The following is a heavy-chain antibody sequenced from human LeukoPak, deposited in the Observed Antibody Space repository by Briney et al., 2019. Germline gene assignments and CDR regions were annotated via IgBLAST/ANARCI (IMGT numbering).Heavy chain of an antibody. D-gene: IGHD2-15*01. CDR1: GLTFSSYG. CDR2: IKQDGSEK. V-gene: IGHV3-7*01. J-gene: IGHJ4*02. CDR3: AYSGGMYY. Sequence: PGGSLRLSCAASGLTFSSYGMSWVRQAPGKGLEWVANIKQDGSEKYYVDSVKGRFTISRDNAKNSLYLQMNSLRAEDTAVYYCAYSGGMYYWGQGTLVTVSS.